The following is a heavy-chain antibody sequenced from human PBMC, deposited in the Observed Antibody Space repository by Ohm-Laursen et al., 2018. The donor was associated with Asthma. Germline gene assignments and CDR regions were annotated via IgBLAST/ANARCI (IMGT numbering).Heavy chain of an antibody. Sequence: SLRLSCAASGFSFENYNMNWVRQAPGKGLEWISYISSSSDTVYYADSVKGRFTTSRDNAKNSVYLQMNSLRAEDTALYYCARIGPEWELPGREYSLHHWGQGTQVTVSS. CDR2: ISSSSDTV. D-gene: IGHD1-26*01. V-gene: IGHV3-48*04. CDR1: GFSFENYN. J-gene: IGHJ1*01. CDR3: ARIGPEWELPGREYSLHH.